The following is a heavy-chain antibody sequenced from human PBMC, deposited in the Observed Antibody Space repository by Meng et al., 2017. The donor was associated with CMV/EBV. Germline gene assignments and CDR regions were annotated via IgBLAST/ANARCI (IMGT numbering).Heavy chain of an antibody. CDR3: ARDQIFGLVIIDY. CDR1: GGSIGSSTFY. J-gene: IGHJ4*02. Sequence: GSLRLSCTVSGGSIGSSTFYWGWVRQPPGKGPEWIGSIYYSGTTYYNPSLKSRVTISVDTSKNQFSLKLTSVTAADTAVYYCARDQIFGLVIIDYWGQGALVTVSS. V-gene: IGHV4-39*07. CDR2: IYYSGTT. D-gene: IGHD3/OR15-3a*01.